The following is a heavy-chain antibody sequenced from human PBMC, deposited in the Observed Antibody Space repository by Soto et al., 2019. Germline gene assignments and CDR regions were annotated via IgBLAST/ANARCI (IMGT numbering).Heavy chain of an antibody. Sequence: ASVKVSCKASGGTFSSYAISWVRQAPGQGLEWMGGIIPIFGTANYAQKFQGRVTITEDESTSTAYMELSSLRSEDTAVYYCARGLVNHKNVVTALGYWGQGTLVTVSS. V-gene: IGHV1-69*13. CDR3: ARGLVNHKNVVTALGY. J-gene: IGHJ4*02. CDR1: GGTFSSYA. D-gene: IGHD2-21*02. CDR2: IIPIFGTA.